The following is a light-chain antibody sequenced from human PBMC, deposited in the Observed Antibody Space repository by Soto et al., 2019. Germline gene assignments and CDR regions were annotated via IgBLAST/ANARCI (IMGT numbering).Light chain of an antibody. CDR2: EGS. Sequence: QSALTQPASVSGSPGQSITISCTGTSSDVGSYNLVSWYQQHPGKAPKLMIYEGSKRPSGVSNRFSGSKSGNTASLTISGLQAEDGADYYCCSYAGSSTGVFGGGTKLTVL. V-gene: IGLV2-23*01. CDR1: SSDVGSYNL. CDR3: CSYAGSSTGV. J-gene: IGLJ3*02.